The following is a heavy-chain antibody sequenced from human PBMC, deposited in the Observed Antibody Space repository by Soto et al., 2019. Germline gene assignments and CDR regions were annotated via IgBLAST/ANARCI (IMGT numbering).Heavy chain of an antibody. CDR3: ARQNWGEGAYYFDY. CDR1: GGSISSYY. Sequence: LPETLSLTCTVSGGSISSYYWSWIRQPPGKGLEWIGYIYYSGSTNYNPSLKSRVTISVDTSKNQFSLKLSSVTAADTAVYYCARQNWGEGAYYFDYWGQGTLVTVSS. V-gene: IGHV4-59*08. J-gene: IGHJ4*02. D-gene: IGHD7-27*01. CDR2: IYYSGST.